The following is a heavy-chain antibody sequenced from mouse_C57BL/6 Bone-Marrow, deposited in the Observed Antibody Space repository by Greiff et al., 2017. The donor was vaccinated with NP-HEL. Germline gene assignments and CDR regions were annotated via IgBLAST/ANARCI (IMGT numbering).Heavy chain of an antibody. D-gene: IGHD2-1*01. Sequence: VQVVESGAELVKPGASVKLSCKASGYTFTSYWMQWVKQRPGQGLEWIGEIDPSDSYTNYNQKFKGKATLTVDTSSSTAYMQLSSLTSEDSAVYYCARGIYYGNFDYWGQGTTLTVSS. J-gene: IGHJ2*01. CDR2: IDPSDSYT. CDR1: GYTFTSYW. CDR3: ARGIYYGNFDY. V-gene: IGHV1-50*01.